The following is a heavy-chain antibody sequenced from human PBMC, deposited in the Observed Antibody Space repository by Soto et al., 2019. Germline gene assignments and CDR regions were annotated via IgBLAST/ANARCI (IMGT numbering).Heavy chain of an antibody. J-gene: IGHJ4*02. D-gene: IGHD6-6*01. V-gene: IGHV3-30*09. CDR2: ISYDGRNV. CDR1: GFTLSCCA. Sequence: QVQLVESGGGVAQTGTSPRLSCAASGFTLSCCAMHWVRQAPGKGLEWVAFISYDGRNVFYAESVKGRFAISRDNSRNTLYLQMNNLRADDTAVYYCAREAGPGGTSSHDYWGQGTLVTVSS. CDR3: AREAGPGGTSSHDY.